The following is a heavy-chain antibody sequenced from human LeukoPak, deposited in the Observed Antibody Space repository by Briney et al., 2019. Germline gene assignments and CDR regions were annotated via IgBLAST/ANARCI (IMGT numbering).Heavy chain of an antibody. CDR1: GFTVSSNY. J-gene: IGHJ6*03. V-gene: IGHV3-53*01. CDR3: ARDPYTSSSGRDYYYYMDV. CDR2: IYSSGST. D-gene: IGHD6-6*01. Sequence: GGSLRLSCAASGFTVSSNYMSWVRQAPGKGLEWVPVIYSSGSTYYAVSVMGRFTISRDNSKNTLYLQMNSLRAEDTAVYYCARDPYTSSSGRDYYYYMDVWGKGTTVTVSS.